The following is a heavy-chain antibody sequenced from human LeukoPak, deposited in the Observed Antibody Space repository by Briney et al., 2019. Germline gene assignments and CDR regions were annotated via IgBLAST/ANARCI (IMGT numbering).Heavy chain of an antibody. CDR1: RFPFSIYE. CDR3: ALLAVASDFDY. V-gene: IGHV3-48*03. D-gene: IGHD6-19*01. Sequence: GGSLRLSCVVSRFPFSIYEMNWVRQAPGKGLEWVSNIHSSGTVKYYSDCVRRVFSITRDNAKSSLYLPMNSPRVEDTAVYYCALLAVASDFDYWGQGALVTVSS. CDR2: IHSSGTVK. J-gene: IGHJ4*02.